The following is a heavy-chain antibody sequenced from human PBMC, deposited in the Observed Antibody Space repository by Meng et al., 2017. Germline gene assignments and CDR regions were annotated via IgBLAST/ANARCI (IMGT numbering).Heavy chain of an antibody. CDR2: ISAYNGNT. V-gene: IGHV1-18*01. CDR1: GYTLTELS. CDR3: ARMRGRRLVEDAFDI. J-gene: IGHJ3*02. D-gene: IGHD3-16*01. Sequence: ASVKVSCKVSGYTLTELSMHWVRQAPGQGLEWMGWISAYNGNTNYAQKLQGRVTMTTDTSTSTAYMELRSLRSDDTAVYYCARMRGRRLVEDAFDIWGQGTMVTVSS.